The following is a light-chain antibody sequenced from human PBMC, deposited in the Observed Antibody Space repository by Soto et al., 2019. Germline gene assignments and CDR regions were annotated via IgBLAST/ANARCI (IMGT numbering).Light chain of an antibody. Sequence: QYALTQPASVSGSPGQSITISCAGASSDVGTYNLVSWYQHHPDKAPKLIIYEGNKRPSGVSNRFSGSKSGNTASLTISGLQAEDEADYYCCSYAGSRVFGTGTKLTVL. CDR2: EGN. CDR1: SSDVGTYNL. V-gene: IGLV2-23*01. J-gene: IGLJ1*01. CDR3: CSYAGSRV.